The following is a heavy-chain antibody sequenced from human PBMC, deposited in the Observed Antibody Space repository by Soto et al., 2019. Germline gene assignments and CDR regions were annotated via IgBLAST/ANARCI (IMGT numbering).Heavy chain of an antibody. CDR3: AIGPRMWLAGGGY. CDR1: GGSFSGYY. Sequence: LSLTCAVYGGSFSGYYWSWIRQPPGKGLEWLGEINHSGITDYNPSLKSRITISIDTSKKQFSLKLNSVTAADTAVYYCAIGPRMWLAGGGYWGQGTQVTVSS. CDR2: INHSGIT. J-gene: IGHJ4*02. D-gene: IGHD6-19*01. V-gene: IGHV4-34*01.